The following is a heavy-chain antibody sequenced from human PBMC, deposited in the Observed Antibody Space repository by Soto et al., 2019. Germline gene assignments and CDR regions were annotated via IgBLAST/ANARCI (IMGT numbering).Heavy chain of an antibody. CDR1: GGSISSNY. CDR2: VYNSGST. Sequence: PSETLSLTXTVSGGSISSNYWTWIRQPPGKGLEWIGYVYNSGSTNYNPSLKSRVTISEDTSKSQFSLKVNPMTAADTAVYYCTRYRREAVAGYTLDNWGQGILVTVSS. V-gene: IGHV4-59*01. D-gene: IGHD6-13*01. CDR3: TRYRREAVAGYTLDN. J-gene: IGHJ4*02.